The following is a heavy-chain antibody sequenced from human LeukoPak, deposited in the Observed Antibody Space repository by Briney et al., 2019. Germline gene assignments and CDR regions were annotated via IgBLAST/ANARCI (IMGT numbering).Heavy chain of an antibody. J-gene: IGHJ4*02. V-gene: IGHV3-33*01. D-gene: IGHD3-10*01. CDR2: IWFHGGTT. Sequence: GGSLRLSCAACGFTFSDFAMHGVRQAPGKGLEWLAVIWFHGGTTYYADSVKGRFTISRDDAKNTLYLQMNALSGDDTAVYFCARGYGSGSYLDNWGQGTLVTVSS. CDR1: GFTFSDFA. CDR3: ARGYGSGSYLDN.